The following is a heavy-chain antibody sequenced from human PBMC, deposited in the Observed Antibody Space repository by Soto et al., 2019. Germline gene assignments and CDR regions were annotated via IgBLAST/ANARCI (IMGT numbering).Heavy chain of an antibody. CDR3: AKDSEEIQRIYDAYEM. CDR2: ISFNSDSI. D-gene: IGHD3-3*01. CDR1: GFQFDDYA. V-gene: IGHV3-9*01. J-gene: IGHJ3*02. Sequence: GGSLRLSCAASGFQFDDYAMHWVRQVPGKGLEWVSGISFNSDSIGYADSVRGRFSISRDDAKNSLYLQMDSLRPEATALYYCAKDSEEIQRIYDAYEMWGKGTMGTVSS.